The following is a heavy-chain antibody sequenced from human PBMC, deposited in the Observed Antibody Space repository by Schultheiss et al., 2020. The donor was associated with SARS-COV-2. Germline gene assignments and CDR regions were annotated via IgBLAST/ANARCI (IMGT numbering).Heavy chain of an antibody. Sequence: GGSLRLSCAASGFTFSSYWMYWVRQAPGKGLVWVSRINSDGSSTTYADSAKGRFTVSRDNAKNTVYLQMNSLRAEDTAVYYCARDAVAGTRYFQHWGQGTLVTVSS. CDR1: GFTFSSYW. J-gene: IGHJ1*01. CDR3: ARDAVAGTRYFQH. V-gene: IGHV3-74*01. CDR2: INSDGSST. D-gene: IGHD6-19*01.